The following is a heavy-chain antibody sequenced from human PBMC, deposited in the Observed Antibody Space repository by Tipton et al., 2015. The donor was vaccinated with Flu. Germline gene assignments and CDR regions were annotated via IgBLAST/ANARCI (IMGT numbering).Heavy chain of an antibody. CDR1: GGSISGYY. D-gene: IGHD4-23*01. Sequence: TLSLTCTVSGGSISGYYWTWFRQPPGKGLEWIGYIYYSGSTNYNPSLKSRVTISVDTSKNQFSLKLSSVTAADTAVYYCVTEYRGGGNRYYFDYWGQGTLVTVSS. CDR2: IYYSGST. V-gene: IGHV4-59*01. J-gene: IGHJ4*02. CDR3: VTEYRGGGNRYYFDY.